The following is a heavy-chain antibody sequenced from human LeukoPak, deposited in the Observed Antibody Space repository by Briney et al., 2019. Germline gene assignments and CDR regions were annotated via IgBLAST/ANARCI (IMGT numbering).Heavy chain of an antibody. CDR3: ARVPLHPTISSFDY. J-gene: IGHJ4*02. Sequence: GGSLRLSCAASGATVSSSYMTWVRQAPEKGLEWVSLIYNDGRTFYADSLKGRFTVSRHDSKNTLYLQMNSLRPEDTAVYYCARVPLHPTISSFDYWGQGTLVTVSS. CDR1: GATVSSSY. D-gene: IGHD2/OR15-2a*01. CDR2: IYNDGRT. V-gene: IGHV3-53*04.